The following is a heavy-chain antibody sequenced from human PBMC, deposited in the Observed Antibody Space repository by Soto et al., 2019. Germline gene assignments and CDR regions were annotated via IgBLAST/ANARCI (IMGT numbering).Heavy chain of an antibody. J-gene: IGHJ6*02. CDR3: ARRSDFWSGYKAYGMDV. CDR1: GYSFTSYW. Sequence: PGESLKISCKGSGYSFTSYWIGWVRQMPGKGLEWMGIIYPGDSDTRYSPSFQGQVTISADKSISTAYLQWSSLKASDTAMYYCARRSDFWSGYKAYGMDVWGQGTMVTVSS. CDR2: IYPGDSDT. D-gene: IGHD3-3*01. V-gene: IGHV5-51*01.